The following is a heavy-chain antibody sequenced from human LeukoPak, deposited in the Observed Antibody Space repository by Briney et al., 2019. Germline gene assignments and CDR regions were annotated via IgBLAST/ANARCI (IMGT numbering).Heavy chain of an antibody. CDR2: IRNKPHSYTT. D-gene: IGHD5-18*01. V-gene: IGHV3-72*01. CDR3: ARDLPRGYSCDY. Sequence: AGSLRLSWAAAGFTLSDAYTDWVRQAPGKGLQWVGRIRNKPHSYTTDYAGSVKGRFTISRDDSKNSLFLQMNSLKTEDTAVYYCARDLPRGYSCDYWGQGTLVTVSS. CDR1: GFTLSDAY. J-gene: IGHJ4*02.